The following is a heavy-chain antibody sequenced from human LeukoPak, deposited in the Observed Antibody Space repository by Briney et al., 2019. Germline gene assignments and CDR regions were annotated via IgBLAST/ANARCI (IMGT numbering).Heavy chain of an antibody. CDR2: ISGSGGST. CDR3: ARDTVTTFRFRDYYYYGMDV. CDR1: GFTFSSYA. V-gene: IGHV3-23*01. J-gene: IGHJ6*02. Sequence: GGSLRLSCAASGFTFSSYAMSWVRQAPGKGLEWVSAISGSGGSTYYADSVKGRFTISRDNSKNTLYLQMNSLRAEDTAVYYCARDTVTTFRFRDYYYYGMDVWGQGTTVTVSS. D-gene: IGHD4-17*01.